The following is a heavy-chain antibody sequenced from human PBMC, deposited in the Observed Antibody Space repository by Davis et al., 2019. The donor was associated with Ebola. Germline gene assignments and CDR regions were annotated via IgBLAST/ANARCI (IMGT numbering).Heavy chain of an antibody. CDR2: ISGGDGST. J-gene: IGHJ4*02. Sequence: PGGSLRLSCAASGFTFSSYAMNWVRQAPGKGLEWVASISGGDGSTSYADSVKGRFTISRDNSNNTLYLQMSSLRAEDTAVYYCAKESLRYFDWSPTYFDYWGQGTLVTVSS. CDR1: GFTFSSYA. CDR3: AKESLRYFDWSPTYFDY. V-gene: IGHV3-23*01. D-gene: IGHD3-9*01.